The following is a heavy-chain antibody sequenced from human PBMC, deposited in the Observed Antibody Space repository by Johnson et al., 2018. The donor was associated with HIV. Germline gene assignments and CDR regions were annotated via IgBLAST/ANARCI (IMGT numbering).Heavy chain of an antibody. Sequence: QVQLVESGGGVVQPGRSLRLSCAASGFTFSSYGMHWVRQAPAKGLEWVAFISYDGSDKYYADSVKGRLTISRDSSKNTLYLEMNSLRAEDTAVFYCVKPSTESAFDIWGQGTMVTVSS. CDR3: VKPSTESAFDI. D-gene: IGHD1-1*01. CDR2: ISYDGSDK. CDR1: GFTFSSYG. V-gene: IGHV3-30*18. J-gene: IGHJ3*02.